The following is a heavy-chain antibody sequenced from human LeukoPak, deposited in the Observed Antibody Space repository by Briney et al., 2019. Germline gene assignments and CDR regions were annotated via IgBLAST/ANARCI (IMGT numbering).Heavy chain of an antibody. CDR1: GGSISSGSYY. CDR3: ARLGYGSGN. Sequence: SQTLSLTCTVSGGSISSGSYYWSWIRQPAGKGLEWIGRIYTSGSTNYNPSLKSRVTISVDTSKNQFSLKLSSVTAADTAVYYCARLGYGSGNWGQGTLVTVSS. CDR2: IYTSGST. D-gene: IGHD3-10*01. V-gene: IGHV4-61*02. J-gene: IGHJ4*02.